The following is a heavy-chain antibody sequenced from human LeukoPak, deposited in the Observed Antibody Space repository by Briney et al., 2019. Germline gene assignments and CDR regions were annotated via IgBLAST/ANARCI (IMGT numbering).Heavy chain of an antibody. Sequence: PGGSLRLSCAASGFTFSSYSMNWVRQAPGKGLEWVSSISSSSSYIYYADSVKGRFTISRDNAKNSLYLQMNSLRAEDTAVYYCARVYYGSGSLYYYYYYMDVWGKGTTATISS. V-gene: IGHV3-21*01. CDR1: GFTFSSYS. J-gene: IGHJ6*03. CDR3: ARVYYGSGSLYYYYYYMDV. D-gene: IGHD3-10*01. CDR2: ISSSSSYI.